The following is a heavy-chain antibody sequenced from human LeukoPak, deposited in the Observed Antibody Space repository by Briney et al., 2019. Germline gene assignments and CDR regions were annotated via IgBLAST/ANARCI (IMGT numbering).Heavy chain of an antibody. D-gene: IGHD5-24*01. Sequence: RASVKVSCKSSGYTFTRYGINWVRQAPGQGLEWMGWISGSTGNTNSAQKFQGRVTMTTDTSTSTAYMELRSLRSDDTAVYYCARGPTRWNWFDSWGQGTLVTVSS. V-gene: IGHV1-18*01. CDR1: GYTFTRYG. J-gene: IGHJ5*01. CDR2: ISGSTGNT. CDR3: ARGPTRWNWFDS.